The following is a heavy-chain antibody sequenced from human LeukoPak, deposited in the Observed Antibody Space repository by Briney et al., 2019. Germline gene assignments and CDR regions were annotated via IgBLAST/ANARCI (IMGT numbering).Heavy chain of an antibody. CDR1: GGSISSYY. CDR2: IYYSGST. D-gene: IGHD3-10*01. Sequence: PSETLSLTCTVSGGSISSYYWSWIRQPPGKGLEWIGYIYYSGSTNYNPSLKSRVTISVDTSKNQFSLKLSSVTAADTAVYYCASTRRDYYGSGKYYFDYWGQGTLVTVSS. CDR3: ASTRRDYYGSGKYYFDY. J-gene: IGHJ4*02. V-gene: IGHV4-59*01.